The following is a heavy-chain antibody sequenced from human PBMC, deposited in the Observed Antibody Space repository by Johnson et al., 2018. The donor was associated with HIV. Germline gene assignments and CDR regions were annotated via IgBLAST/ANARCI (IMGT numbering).Heavy chain of an antibody. J-gene: IGHJ3*02. CDR3: ARGPSGRWLQTDAFDI. CDR2: IRYDGRNK. D-gene: IGHD5-24*01. V-gene: IGHV3-30*02. Sequence: QEQLVESGGGVVQPGRSLRLSCAASGFTFSSYAMHWVRQAPGKGLEWVAFIRYDGRNKYYADSVKGRFTISKDNSKNTLYLQMNSLRAEDTAVYYCARGPSGRWLQTDAFDIWGQGTMVTVSS. CDR1: GFTFSSYA.